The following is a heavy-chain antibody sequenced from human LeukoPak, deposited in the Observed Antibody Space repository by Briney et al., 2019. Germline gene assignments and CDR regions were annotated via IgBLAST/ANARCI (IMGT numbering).Heavy chain of an antibody. CDR2: IIPIFGTA. CDR1: GGTFSSYA. J-gene: IGHJ4*02. V-gene: IGHV1-69*05. D-gene: IGHD6-19*01. CDR3: ARENSGWYWGVDY. Sequence: SVKVSCKASGGTFSSYAISWVRQAPGQGLEWMGRIIPIFGTANYAQKFQGRVTITTDESTSTAYVELSSLRSEDTAVYYCARENSGWYWGVDYWGQGTLVTVSS.